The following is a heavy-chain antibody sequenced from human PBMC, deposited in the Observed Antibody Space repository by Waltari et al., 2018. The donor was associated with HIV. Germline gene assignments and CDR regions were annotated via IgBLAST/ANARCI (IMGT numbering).Heavy chain of an antibody. CDR1: GGSISSYY. J-gene: IGHJ4*02. V-gene: IGHV4-59*08. CDR2: IYYSGST. Sequence: QVQLQESGPGLVKPSETLSLTCTVSGGSISSYYWSWIRQPPGKGLEWIGYIYYSGSTNYNPSLKCRVTISVDTSKNQFSLKLSSVTAADTAVYYCARIGAAAGNYWGQGTLVTVSS. CDR3: ARIGAAAGNY. D-gene: IGHD6-13*01.